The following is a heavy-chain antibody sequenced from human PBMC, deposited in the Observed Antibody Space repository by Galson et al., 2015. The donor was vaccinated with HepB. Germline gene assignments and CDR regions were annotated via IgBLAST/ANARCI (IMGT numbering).Heavy chain of an antibody. CDR3: ARQPKRTRGPADY. CDR1: GYSFTNYW. Sequence: QSGAEVKKPGESLKISCKVSGYSFTNYWIAWVRQMPGKGLEWMGIIYPGDSDTRYSPSFQGQVIISADKSISTAYLEWISLKASDIAMYYCARQPKRTRGPADYWGQGTLVTVSS. V-gene: IGHV5-51*01. CDR2: IYPGDSDT. J-gene: IGHJ4*02. D-gene: IGHD3-10*01.